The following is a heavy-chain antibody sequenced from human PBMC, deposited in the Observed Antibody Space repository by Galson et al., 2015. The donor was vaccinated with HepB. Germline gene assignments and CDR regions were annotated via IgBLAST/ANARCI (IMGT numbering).Heavy chain of an antibody. Sequence: SVKVSCKASGYTFTSYDINWVRQATGQGLEWMGWMNPNSGNTGYAQKFQGRVTMTRNTSISTAYMELSGLRSEDTAVYYCAREKAVAGIWFGWYFDLWGRGTLVTVSS. CDR2: MNPNSGNT. CDR1: GYTFTSYD. D-gene: IGHD6-19*01. J-gene: IGHJ2*01. V-gene: IGHV1-8*01. CDR3: AREKAVAGIWFGWYFDL.